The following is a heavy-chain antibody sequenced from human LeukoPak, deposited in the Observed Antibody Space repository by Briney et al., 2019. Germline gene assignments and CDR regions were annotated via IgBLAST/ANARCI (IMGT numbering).Heavy chain of an antibody. J-gene: IGHJ4*02. CDR3: ARDVSRVAISDY. D-gene: IGHD5-12*01. CDR2: INHSGST. Sequence: SETLSLTCAVYGGSFSGYYRSWIRQPPGKGLEWIGEINHSGSTNYNPSLKSRVTISVDTSKNQFSLKLSSVTAADTAVYYCARDVSRVAISDYWGQGTLVTVSS. V-gene: IGHV4-34*01. CDR1: GGSFSGYY.